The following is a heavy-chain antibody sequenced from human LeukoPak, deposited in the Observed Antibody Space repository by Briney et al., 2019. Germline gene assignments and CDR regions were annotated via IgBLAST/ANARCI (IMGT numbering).Heavy chain of an antibody. CDR3: ARITYYYGSSGYYYSLKAGYFDY. Sequence: SETLSLTCTVSGGSISSSSYYWGWIRQPPGKGLEWIGSIYYSGSTYYNPSLKSRVTISVDTSKNQFSLKLSSVTAADTAVYYCARITYYYGSSGYYYSLKAGYFDYWGQGTLVTVSS. CDR2: IYYSGST. V-gene: IGHV4-39*01. D-gene: IGHD3-22*01. J-gene: IGHJ4*02. CDR1: GGSISSSSYY.